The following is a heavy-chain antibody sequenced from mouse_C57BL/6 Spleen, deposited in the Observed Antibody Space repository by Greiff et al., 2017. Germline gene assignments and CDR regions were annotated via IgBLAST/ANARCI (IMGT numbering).Heavy chain of an antibody. V-gene: IGHV1-62-3*01. CDR3: ASELWSSFAY. Sequence: QVQLQQSGAELVKPGASVKLSCKASGYNFTSYCMHWVKQRTGQGLEWIGRIDPKSGDTKYNEQFKGKATLTADKSSSTAYMQISSLSSEYSAVYYCASELWSSFAYWGQGTPVTVSS. J-gene: IGHJ3*01. CDR2: IDPKSGDT. D-gene: IGHD1-3*01. CDR1: GYNFTSYC.